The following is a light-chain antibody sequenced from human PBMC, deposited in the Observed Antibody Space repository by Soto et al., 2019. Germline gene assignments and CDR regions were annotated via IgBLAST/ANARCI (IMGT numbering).Light chain of an antibody. CDR3: QSDDISLPAYV. J-gene: IGLJ1*01. V-gene: IGLV1-40*01. Sequence: QSVLTQPPSVSGAPGQRITISCTGSSSNIGANYDVHWYQQFPGTAPKLLLYGTNYRPSGVPDRFSGSKSGTSASLAISGLQAGDEAEYYCQSDDISLPAYVFGTGTKVTVL. CDR1: SSNIGANYD. CDR2: GTN.